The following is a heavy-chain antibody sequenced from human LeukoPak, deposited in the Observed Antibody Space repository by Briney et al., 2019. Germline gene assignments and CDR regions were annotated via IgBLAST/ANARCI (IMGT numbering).Heavy chain of an antibody. CDR3: AILPGIAAAGLWNWFDP. CDR2: INTNTGNP. Sequence: ASVKVSCKASGYTFTSYAMNWVRQAPGQGLEWMGWINTNTGNPTYAQGLTGRFVFSLDTSVSTAYLQISSLKAEDTAVYYCAILPGIAAAGLWNWFDPWGQGTLVTVSS. CDR1: GYTFTSYA. J-gene: IGHJ5*02. D-gene: IGHD6-13*01. V-gene: IGHV7-4-1*02.